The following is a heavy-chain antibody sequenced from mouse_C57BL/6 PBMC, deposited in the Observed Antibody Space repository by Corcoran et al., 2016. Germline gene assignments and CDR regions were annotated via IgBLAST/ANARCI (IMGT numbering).Heavy chain of an antibody. D-gene: IGHD2-2*01. CDR2: INPNNGGT. J-gene: IGHJ1*03. CDR3: ARSGGYDVWYFDV. CDR1: GYTFTDYN. V-gene: IGHV1-18*01. Sequence: EVQLQQSGPELVKPGASVKIPCKASGYTFTDYNMDWVKQSHGKSLEWIGDINPNNGGTIYNQKFKGKATLTVDKSSSTAYMELRSLTSEDTAVYYCARSGGYDVWYFDVWGTGTTVTVSS.